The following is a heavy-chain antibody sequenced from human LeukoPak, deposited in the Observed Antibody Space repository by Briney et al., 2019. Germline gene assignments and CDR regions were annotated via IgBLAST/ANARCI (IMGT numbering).Heavy chain of an antibody. D-gene: IGHD6-13*01. J-gene: IGHJ6*02. CDR3: ARGGGDSSSWYDGWYYYYGMDV. V-gene: IGHV4-59*01. Sequence: SETLSLTCTVSGGSISSYYWSWIRQPPGKGLEWIGYIYYSGSTNYNPSLKSRVTILVDTSKNQFSLKLSSVTAADTAVYYCARGGGDSSSWYDGWYYYYGMDVWGQGTTVTVSS. CDR2: IYYSGST. CDR1: GGSISSYY.